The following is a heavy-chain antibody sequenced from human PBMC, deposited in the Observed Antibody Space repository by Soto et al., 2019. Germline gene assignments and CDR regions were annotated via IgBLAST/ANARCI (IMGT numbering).Heavy chain of an antibody. CDR3: VARQHPRVPDY. V-gene: IGHV3-53*03. Sequence: GGSLRLSCAASGFSVRDYDVSWIRQRPGKGLEWLSVLLGGGKIYSADSARGRFSISRDTSKNTLYLQIDRLTVEDTAVLYCVARQHPRVPDYWGQGTLVTVSS. CDR2: LLGGGKI. D-gene: IGHD3-3*01. J-gene: IGHJ4*02. CDR1: GFSVRDYD.